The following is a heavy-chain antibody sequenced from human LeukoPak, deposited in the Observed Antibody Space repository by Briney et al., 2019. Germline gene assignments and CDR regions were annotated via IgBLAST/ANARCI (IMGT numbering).Heavy chain of an antibody. CDR3: ARFTFEYSSSSSDY. V-gene: IGHV1-2*02. J-gene: IGHJ4*02. D-gene: IGHD6-6*01. CDR2: INPNSGGT. Sequence: ASVKVSCKASGYTFTSYDINWVRQATGQGLEWMGWINPNSGGTNYAQKFQGRVTMTRDTSISTAYMELSRLRSDDTAVYYCARFTFEYSSSSSDYWGQGTLVTVSS. CDR1: GYTFTSYD.